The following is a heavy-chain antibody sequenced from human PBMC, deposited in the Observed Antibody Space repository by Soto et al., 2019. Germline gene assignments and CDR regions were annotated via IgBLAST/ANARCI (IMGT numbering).Heavy chain of an antibody. CDR1: GFTFSSYS. J-gene: IGHJ6*02. D-gene: IGHD3-10*01. CDR3: ARGKLLWFGESPALGYYYYGMDV. V-gene: IGHV3-21*01. CDR2: ISSSSSYI. Sequence: GGSLRLSCAASGFTFSSYSMNWVRQAPGKGLEWVSSISSSSSYIYYADSVKGRFTISRDNAKNSLYLQMNSLRAEDTAVYYCARGKLLWFGESPALGYYYYGMDVWGQGTTVTVSS.